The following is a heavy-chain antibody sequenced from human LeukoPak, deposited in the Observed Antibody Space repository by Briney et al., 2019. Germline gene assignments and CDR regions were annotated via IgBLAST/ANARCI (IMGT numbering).Heavy chain of an antibody. Sequence: PSETLSLTCTVSGGSIISYYWSWIRQPPGKGLEWIGYIYYSGSTNYNPSLKSRVTISVDTSKNQFSLKLSSVTAADTAVYYCARNIEWLALDYWGQGTLVTVSS. CDR2: IYYSGST. CDR1: GGSIISYY. CDR3: ARNIEWLALDY. J-gene: IGHJ4*02. D-gene: IGHD6-19*01. V-gene: IGHV4-59*01.